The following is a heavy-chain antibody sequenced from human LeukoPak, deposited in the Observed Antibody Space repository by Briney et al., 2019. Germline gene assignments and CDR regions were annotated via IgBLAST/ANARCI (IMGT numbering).Heavy chain of an antibody. V-gene: IGHV4-39*07. CDR1: GGSISSSSYY. CDR2: IYYSGST. D-gene: IGHD1-26*01. J-gene: IGHJ3*02. Sequence: SETLSLTCTVSGGSISSSSYYWGWIRQPPGKGLEWIGSIYYSGSTYYNPSLKSRVTISVDTSKNQFSLKLSSVTAADTAVYYCSGYSGSYYEAAFDIWGQGTMVTVSS. CDR3: SGYSGSYYEAAFDI.